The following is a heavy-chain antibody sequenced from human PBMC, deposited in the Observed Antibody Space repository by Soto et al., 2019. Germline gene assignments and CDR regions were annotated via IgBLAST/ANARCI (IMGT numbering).Heavy chain of an antibody. Sequence: GGSLRLSCAASGFTFRTYSMTWVRQAPGKGLEWVSSISSSSSYIYYADSVKGRFTISRDNAKNSLYLQMNSLRAEDTAVYYCARDPGTGDLIFDYWGQGTLVTVSS. CDR2: ISSSSSYI. J-gene: IGHJ4*02. D-gene: IGHD7-27*01. CDR3: ARDPGTGDLIFDY. CDR1: GFTFRTYS. V-gene: IGHV3-21*01.